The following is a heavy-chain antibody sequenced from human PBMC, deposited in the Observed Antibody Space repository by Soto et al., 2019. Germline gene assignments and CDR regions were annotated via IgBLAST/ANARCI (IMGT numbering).Heavy chain of an antibody. Sequence: PSETLSLTCTVSGGSISRSSYYWGWIRPPPGKGLEWIGSIYYSGSTYYNPSLKSRVTISVDTSKNQFSLKLSSVTAADTAVYYCAAGAQGIVVVPAALGWFDPWGQGTLVTVSS. D-gene: IGHD2-2*01. CDR2: IYYSGST. J-gene: IGHJ5*02. CDR1: GGSISRSSYY. CDR3: AAGAQGIVVVPAALGWFDP. V-gene: IGHV4-39*01.